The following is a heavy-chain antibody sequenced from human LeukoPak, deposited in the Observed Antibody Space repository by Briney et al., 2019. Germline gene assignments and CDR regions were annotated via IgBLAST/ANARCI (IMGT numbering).Heavy chain of an antibody. D-gene: IGHD6-19*01. Sequence: GESQKISCKGFGYTFTTNWIAWVRQMPGKGLEWMGVVYPGTSDSRYSPSFQGQVTISADNSLSAAYLQWSSLKASDSAMYYCARLGGYSTGWYIQYWGQGTLVTVSS. J-gene: IGHJ4*02. CDR2: VYPGTSDS. CDR1: GYTFTTNW. CDR3: ARLGGYSTGWYIQY. V-gene: IGHV5-51*01.